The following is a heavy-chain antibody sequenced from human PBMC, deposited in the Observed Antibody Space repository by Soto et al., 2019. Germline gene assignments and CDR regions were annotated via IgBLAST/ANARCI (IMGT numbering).Heavy chain of an antibody. Sequence: SETLSLTCTVSGGSISSYYWSWIRQPPGKGLEWIGYIYYSGSTNYNPFLKSRVTISVDTSKNQFSLKLSSVTAADTAVYYCARRWGSAADYWGQGTLVTVSS. V-gene: IGHV4-59*08. J-gene: IGHJ4*02. CDR3: ARRWGSAADY. CDR1: GGSISSYY. CDR2: IYYSGST. D-gene: IGHD2-15*01.